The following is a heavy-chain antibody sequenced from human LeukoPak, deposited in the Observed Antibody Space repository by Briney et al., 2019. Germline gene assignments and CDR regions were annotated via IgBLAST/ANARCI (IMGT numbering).Heavy chain of an antibody. CDR2: IKQDGSER. J-gene: IGHJ5*02. D-gene: IGHD3-3*01. CDR3: ARDWRLDWFDP. V-gene: IGHV3-7*01. CDR1: GFTFSSYW. Sequence: GGSLRLSCAASGFTFSSYWMSWVRQAPGKGLEWVAIIKQDGSERYYVDSVRGRFTISRDNAENSLYLQMNSLRAEDTAVYYCARDWRLDWFDPWGQGTLVTVSS.